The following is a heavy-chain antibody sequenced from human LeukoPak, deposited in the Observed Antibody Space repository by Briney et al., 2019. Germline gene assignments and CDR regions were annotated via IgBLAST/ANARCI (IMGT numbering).Heavy chain of an antibody. CDR3: GRGPRVVYYDSSGYYCGPFDY. Sequence: ASVKVSCKASGYTFTSYYMHWVRQAPGQGLEWMGIINPSGGSTSYAQKFQGRVTMTRDTSTSTVYMELSSLRSEDTAVYYCGRGPRVVYYDSSGYYCGPFDYWGQGTLVTVFS. CDR2: INPSGGST. J-gene: IGHJ4*02. V-gene: IGHV1-46*01. CDR1: GYTFTSYY. D-gene: IGHD3-22*01.